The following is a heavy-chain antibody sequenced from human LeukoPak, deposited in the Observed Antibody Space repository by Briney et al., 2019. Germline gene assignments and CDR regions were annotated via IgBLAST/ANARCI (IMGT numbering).Heavy chain of an antibody. CDR2: ITPIFGTA. D-gene: IGHD5-18*01. J-gene: IGHJ4*02. Sequence: SVKVSCKASGGTFSSYAISWVRQAPGQGLEWMGGITPIFGTANYAQKFQGRVTITADESTSTAYMELSSLRSEDTAVYYCASPEGGYSYGYVYWGQGTLVTVSS. CDR3: ASPEGGYSYGYVY. V-gene: IGHV1-69*13. CDR1: GGTFSSYA.